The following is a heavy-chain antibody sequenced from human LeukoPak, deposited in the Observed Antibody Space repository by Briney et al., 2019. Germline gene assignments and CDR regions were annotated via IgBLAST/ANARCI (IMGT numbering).Heavy chain of an antibody. CDR2: ISGSGGST. V-gene: IGHV3-23*01. CDR1: GFTFSSHA. CDR3: AKGSADSDAFDI. D-gene: IGHD2-2*01. J-gene: IGHJ3*02. Sequence: GGSLRLSCAASGFTFSSHAMSWVRQAPGKGLEWVSAISGSGGSTYYADSVKGRFTISRDNSKNTLYLQMNSLRAEDTAVYYCAKGSADSDAFDIWGQGTMVTVSS.